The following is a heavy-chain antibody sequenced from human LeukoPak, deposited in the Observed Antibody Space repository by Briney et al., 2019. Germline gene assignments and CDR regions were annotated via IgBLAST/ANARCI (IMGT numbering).Heavy chain of an antibody. CDR2: IYHSGST. CDR1: GYSISRGYY. V-gene: IGHV4-38-2*02. D-gene: IGHD3-22*01. J-gene: IGHJ3*02. Sequence: SETLSLTCTVSGYSISRGYYWGWIRQPPGKGLEWIGSIYHSGSTYYNPSLKSRVTIPVDTSKNQFSLKLSSVTAADTAVYYCATYMIVVVHAFDIWGQGKMVTVSS. CDR3: ATYMIVVVHAFDI.